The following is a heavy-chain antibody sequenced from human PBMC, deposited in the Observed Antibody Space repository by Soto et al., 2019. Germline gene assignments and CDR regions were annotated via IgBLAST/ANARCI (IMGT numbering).Heavy chain of an antibody. J-gene: IGHJ3*02. CDR3: AKVHKYYDILTGYYGLDAFDI. CDR1: GFTFSSYA. Sequence: GGSLRLSCAASGFTFSSYAMSWVRQAPGKGLEWVSAISGSGGSTYYADSVKGRFTISRDNSKNTLYLKMNSLRAEDTAVYYCAKVHKYYDILTGYYGLDAFDIWGQGTMVTVSS. D-gene: IGHD3-9*01. CDR2: ISGSGGST. V-gene: IGHV3-23*01.